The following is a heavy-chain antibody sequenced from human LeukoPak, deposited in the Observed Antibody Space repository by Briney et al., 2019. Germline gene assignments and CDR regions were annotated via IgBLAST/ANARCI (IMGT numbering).Heavy chain of an antibody. CDR3: ARDSAGSYADY. CDR1: GXTFSNYE. V-gene: IGHV3-48*03. D-gene: IGHD1-26*01. CDR2: ISGSGSTI. Sequence: PGGSLRLSCAASGXTFSNYEVNWVRQAPGKGQEWVSYISGSGSTIYYADSVKGRFTISRDNAKNSLYLQMNSLRVDDTAVYYCARDSAGSYADYWGQGTLVTVSS. J-gene: IGHJ4*02.